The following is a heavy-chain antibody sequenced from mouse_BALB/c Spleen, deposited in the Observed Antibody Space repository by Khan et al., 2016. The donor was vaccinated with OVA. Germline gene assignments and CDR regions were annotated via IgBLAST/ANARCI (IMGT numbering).Heavy chain of an antibody. CDR3: ARQRDYGSFAC. V-gene: IGHV5-9-3*01. CDR2: ISSGGSYT. D-gene: IGHD1-2*01. J-gene: IGHJ3*01. CDR1: GFTFSSYA. Sequence: EVELVESGGGLVKPGGSLKLSCAASGFTFSSYAMSWVRQTPEKRLEWVATISSGGSYTYYPDSVKGRSTISRDNSKTTLYMQLSSLRSEDTARYYCARQRDYGSFACWGQGTLVTVSA.